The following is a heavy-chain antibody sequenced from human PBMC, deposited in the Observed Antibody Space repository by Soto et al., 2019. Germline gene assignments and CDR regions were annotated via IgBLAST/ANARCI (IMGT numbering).Heavy chain of an antibody. CDR3: ASGVSITMVRGVIRHFDY. Sequence: GGSLRLSCAASGFTFSSYEMNWVRQAPGKGLEWVSYISSSGSTIYYADSVKGRFTISRDNAKNSLYLQMDSLRAEDTAVYYCASGVSITMVRGVIRHFDYWGQGTLVTVSS. V-gene: IGHV3-48*03. J-gene: IGHJ4*02. D-gene: IGHD3-10*01. CDR2: ISSSGSTI. CDR1: GFTFSSYE.